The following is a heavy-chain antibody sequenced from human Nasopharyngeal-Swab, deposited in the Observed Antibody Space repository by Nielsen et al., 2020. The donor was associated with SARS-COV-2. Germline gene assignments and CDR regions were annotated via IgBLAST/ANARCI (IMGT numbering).Heavy chain of an antibody. Sequence: VRQAPGKGLEWVSYISSSSSTKYYADSVKGRFTISRDNAKNSLYLQMNSLRDEDTAVYYCARDAIVVVPAAIQYWGQGTLVTASS. CDR2: ISSSSSTK. V-gene: IGHV3-48*02. CDR3: ARDAIVVVPAAIQY. J-gene: IGHJ4*02. D-gene: IGHD2-2*02.